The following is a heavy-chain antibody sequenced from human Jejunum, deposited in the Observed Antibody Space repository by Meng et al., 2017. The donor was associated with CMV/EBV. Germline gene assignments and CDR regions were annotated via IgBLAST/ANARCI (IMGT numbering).Heavy chain of an antibody. CDR3: TSARLEAIRGYFYHHGMDV. CDR1: SSYQ. Sequence: SSYQMGWVGQAPGRGLEWVSYIYAGAGADYADSVKGRFTISRDNSRNTVYLQMNNLRAEETAVYYCTSARLEAIRGYFYHHGMDVWGPGTTVTVSS. V-gene: IGHV3-53*01. D-gene: IGHD1-1*01. J-gene: IGHJ6*02. CDR2: IYAGAGA.